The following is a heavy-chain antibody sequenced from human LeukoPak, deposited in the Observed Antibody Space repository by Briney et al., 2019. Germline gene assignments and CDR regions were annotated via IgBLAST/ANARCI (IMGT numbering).Heavy chain of an antibody. D-gene: IGHD5-12*01. V-gene: IGHV1-2*02. Sequence: ASVKVSCKASGYTFTGYYMHWVRQAPGQGLEWMGWINPNSGGTNYAQKFQGRVTMTRDTSISTAYMELSRLRSDDTAVYYCAMIRGSSGYDTHYYMDVWGKGTTVTVSS. CDR1: GYTFTGYY. J-gene: IGHJ6*03. CDR3: AMIRGSSGYDTHYYMDV. CDR2: INPNSGGT.